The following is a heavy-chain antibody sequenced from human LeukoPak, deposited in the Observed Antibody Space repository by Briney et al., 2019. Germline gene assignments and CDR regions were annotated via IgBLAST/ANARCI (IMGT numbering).Heavy chain of an antibody. J-gene: IGHJ3*02. V-gene: IGHV1-2*02. CDR1: VYTFTVYY. Sequence: ASVKVSFTASVYTFTVYYVHWVRQAPGQGLEWMGWINPHSGDTSYAQNFQGRVTMTRDTSISTVYMELSRLRSDDTAVYYCAREEGGFDAFDIWGQGTMVTVSS. CDR2: INPHSGDT. CDR3: AREEGGFDAFDI. D-gene: IGHD3-16*01.